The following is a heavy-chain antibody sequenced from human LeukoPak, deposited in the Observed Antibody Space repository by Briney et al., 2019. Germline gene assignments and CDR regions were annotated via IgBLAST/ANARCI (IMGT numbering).Heavy chain of an antibody. CDR2: IYYSGST. CDR3: AGGSGYYYVEFDY. CDR1: GGSISSYY. D-gene: IGHD3-22*01. V-gene: IGHV4-59*01. J-gene: IGHJ4*02. Sequence: PSETLSLTCTVSGGSISSYYWSWIRQPPGKGLEWIGYIYYSGSTSYNPSLKSRVTISVDTSKNQFSLKLSSVTAADTAVYYCAGGSGYYYVEFDYWGRGTLVTVSS.